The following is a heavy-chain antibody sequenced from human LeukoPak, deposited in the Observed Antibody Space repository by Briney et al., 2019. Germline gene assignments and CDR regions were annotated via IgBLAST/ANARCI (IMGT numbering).Heavy chain of an antibody. D-gene: IGHD5-12*01. CDR3: AGAYSAYDPFDY. CDR2: INTDGSNT. V-gene: IGHV3-74*01. J-gene: IGHJ4*02. CDR1: KFTFNNYW. Sequence: GGSLRLSCAVSKFTFNNYWIHWVRQAPGKGLVWVSRINTDGSNTNYADSVRGRFTISRDNAKNTVHLQMNSLRVEDTAMYFCAGAYSAYDPFDYWGQGILVTVSS.